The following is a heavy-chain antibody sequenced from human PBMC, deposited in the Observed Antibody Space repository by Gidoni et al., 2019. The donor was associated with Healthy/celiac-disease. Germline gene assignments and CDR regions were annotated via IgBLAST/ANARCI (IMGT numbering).Heavy chain of an antibody. Sequence: EVQLVEFGGGLVQTGGSRRPPCAAAGFPVSSNYMRWVRQAPGKGLEWVSVIYSGGSTYYADSVKGRFTISRDNSKNTLYLQMNSLRAEDTAVYYCARDRMYYYGSGSYARGMDVWGQGTTVTVSS. CDR1: GFPVSSNY. CDR3: ARDRMYYYGSGSYARGMDV. J-gene: IGHJ6*02. V-gene: IGHV3-66*01. CDR2: IYSGGST. D-gene: IGHD3-10*01.